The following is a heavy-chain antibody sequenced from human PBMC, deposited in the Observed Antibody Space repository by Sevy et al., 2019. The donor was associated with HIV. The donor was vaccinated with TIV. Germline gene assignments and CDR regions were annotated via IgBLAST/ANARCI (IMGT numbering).Heavy chain of an antibody. J-gene: IGHJ4*02. CDR3: ASADPYYYDSSGYYYFDY. V-gene: IGHV6-1*01. CDR1: GDSVSSNSAA. CDR2: TYYRSKWYN. D-gene: IGHD3-22*01. Sequence: QSQTLSLTCAISGDSVSSNSAAWNWIRQSPSRGLEWLGRTYYRSKWYNDYAVSVKSRITINPDTSKNQFSLQLNSVTPEDTAVYYCASADPYYYDSSGYYYFDYWGQGTLVTVSS.